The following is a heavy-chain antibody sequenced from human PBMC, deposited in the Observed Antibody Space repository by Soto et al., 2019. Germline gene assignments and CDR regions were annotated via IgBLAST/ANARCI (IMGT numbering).Heavy chain of an antibody. CDR3: ARLEGLATISYYFDY. J-gene: IGHJ4*02. CDR2: IYYRGNT. CDR1: GDSINSDNYY. D-gene: IGHD3-9*01. Sequence: QLQLQESGPGLVKPSETLSLTCSVSGDSINSDNYYWGWIRQPPGKGLEWIGSIYYRGNTSYNPSLKTRVTISLDKSKSQFSLKLNSVTAADSAVYFCARLEGLATISYYFDYWGQGTLVTVPS. V-gene: IGHV4-39*01.